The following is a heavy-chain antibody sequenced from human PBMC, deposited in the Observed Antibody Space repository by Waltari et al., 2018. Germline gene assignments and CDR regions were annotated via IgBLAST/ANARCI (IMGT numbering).Heavy chain of an antibody. J-gene: IGHJ4*02. CDR3: ALASLRITIFGVVIPPRE. D-gene: IGHD3-3*01. CDR1: GFSLSTSGVG. CDR2: IYWNDDK. Sequence: QITLKESGPTLVKPTQTLTLTCTFSGFSLSTSGVGVGWIRQPPGKALEWLALIYWNDDKRYSPSLKSRLTITKDTSKNQVVLTMTNMDPVDTATYYCALASLRITIFGVVIPPREWGQGTLVTVSS. V-gene: IGHV2-5*01.